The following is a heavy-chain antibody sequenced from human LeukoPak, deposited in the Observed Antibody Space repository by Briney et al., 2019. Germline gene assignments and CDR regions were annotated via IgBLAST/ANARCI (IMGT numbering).Heavy chain of an antibody. CDR2: IYYSGST. Sequence: PSETLSLTCTVSGGSISSYYWSWIRQPPGKGLEWIGYIYYSGSTNYNPSLKSRVTISVDTSKNQFSLKLSSVTAADTAVYYCARESDYDYYYYYYMDVWGKGTTVTVSS. J-gene: IGHJ6*03. CDR3: ARESDYDYYYYYYMDV. V-gene: IGHV4-59*12. D-gene: IGHD4-17*01. CDR1: GGSISSYY.